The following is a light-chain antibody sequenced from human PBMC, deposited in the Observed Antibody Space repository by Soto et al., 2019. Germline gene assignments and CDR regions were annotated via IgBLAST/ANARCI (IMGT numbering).Light chain of an antibody. Sequence: QSVLTRPASVSGSPGQSIAISCTGSSSDVGFYNYISWYQQHPGKVPKLIIYEVTNRPSGVSNRFSGSKSGNTASLTISGLQAEDEADYYCQSYDSSLSGYVFGTGTKVTVL. CDR3: QSYDSSLSGYV. V-gene: IGLV2-14*01. CDR1: SSDVGFYNY. J-gene: IGLJ1*01. CDR2: EVT.